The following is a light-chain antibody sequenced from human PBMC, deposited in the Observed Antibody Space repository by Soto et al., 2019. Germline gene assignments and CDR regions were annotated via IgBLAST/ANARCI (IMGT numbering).Light chain of an antibody. CDR1: QSVSNY. CDR2: AAS. CDR3: QQSYSTPIT. Sequence: DIQMTQSPSSLSASVGDRVTITCRASQSVSNYLNWYQQKPGKAPKVLIYAASNLQSGVPSRFSGSGPGTDFTLTISSLQPEDFATYYCQQSYSTPITFGQGTRLEIK. V-gene: IGKV1-39*01. J-gene: IGKJ5*01.